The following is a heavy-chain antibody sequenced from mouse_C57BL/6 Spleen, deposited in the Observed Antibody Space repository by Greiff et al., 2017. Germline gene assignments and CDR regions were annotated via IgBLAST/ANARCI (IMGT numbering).Heavy chain of an antibody. Sequence: EVQLQQSGPELVKPGASVKISCKASGYLFTGYYMNWVKQSPEKSLEWIGEINPSTGGTTYNQKFKAKATLTVDKSSSTAYMQLKSLTAEDSAVYYCARSGVVTTTIDYWGQGTTLTVSS. D-gene: IGHD2-2*01. CDR3: ARSGVVTTTIDY. CDR1: GYLFTGYY. J-gene: IGHJ2*01. CDR2: INPSTGGT. V-gene: IGHV1-42*01.